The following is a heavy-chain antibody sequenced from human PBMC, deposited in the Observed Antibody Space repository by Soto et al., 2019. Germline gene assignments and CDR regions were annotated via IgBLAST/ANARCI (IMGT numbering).Heavy chain of an antibody. V-gene: IGHV3-33*01. D-gene: IGHD7-27*01. CDR1: GFTFSSYG. CDR2: IWHDGSNK. CDR3: ARGDYHEVEGGEDFYYMDV. Sequence: GGSLRLSCAASGFTFSSYGMYWVRQAPGKGLEWVAVIWHDGSNKYYADSVKGRFTISRDNSKNTLYLQMNSLRVEDTAVYYCARGDYHEVEGGEDFYYMDVWGKGTTVTVSS. J-gene: IGHJ6*03.